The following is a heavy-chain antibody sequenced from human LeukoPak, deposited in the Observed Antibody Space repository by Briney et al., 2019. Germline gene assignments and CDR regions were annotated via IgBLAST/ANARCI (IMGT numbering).Heavy chain of an antibody. D-gene: IGHD3-9*01. CDR3: AKDRAPSTYTGYTH. V-gene: IGHV3-7*01. CDR2: IKEDGSDQ. Sequence: GGSLRLSCVASGFTFSNYWMSWVRQVPGKGLEWVANIKEDGSDQYYVDSVKGRFTISGDNAKNSLYLLMNSLRGEDTAVYYCAKDRAPSTYTGYTHWGQGILDTVSS. CDR1: GFTFSNYW. J-gene: IGHJ4*02.